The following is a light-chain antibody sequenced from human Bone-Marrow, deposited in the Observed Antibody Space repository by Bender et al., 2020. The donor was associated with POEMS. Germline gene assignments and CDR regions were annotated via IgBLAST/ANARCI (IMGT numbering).Light chain of an antibody. Sequence: QSVLTQLPSASGTPGQRVTISCSGGSSNIGAHAVNWYQHLPGTAPKLLIYSSHRRPSEVPDRFSGSRSGTSASLAISGLQSEDEADYYCAVWDDSLNGWVFGVGTKLTVL. CDR3: AVWDDSLNGWV. CDR2: SSH. V-gene: IGLV1-44*01. CDR1: SSNIGAHA. J-gene: IGLJ3*02.